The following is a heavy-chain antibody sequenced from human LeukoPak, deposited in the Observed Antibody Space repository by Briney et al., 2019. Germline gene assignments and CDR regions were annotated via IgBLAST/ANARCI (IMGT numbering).Heavy chain of an antibody. V-gene: IGHV3-21*01. CDR3: ARDADSGGGYDSSGETPLGLDY. CDR1: GFRLSDFN. Sequence: PGGSLRLSCAASGFRLSDFNMNWVRQAPGKGLEWVSSITKQSDYVYYADSVTGRFTISRDNAKNSLYLQMNSLRAEDTAVYYCARDADSGGGYDSSGETPLGLDYWGQGTLVTVSS. CDR2: ITKQSDYV. D-gene: IGHD3-22*01. J-gene: IGHJ4*02.